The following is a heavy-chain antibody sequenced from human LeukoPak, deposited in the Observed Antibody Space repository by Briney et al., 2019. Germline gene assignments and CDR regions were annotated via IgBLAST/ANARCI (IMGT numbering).Heavy chain of an antibody. CDR1: EFTVSNNY. V-gene: IGHV3-53*01. CDR3: ARDAPQVPAAGVLAS. D-gene: IGHD6-13*01. Sequence: GGSLNLSLQASEFTVSNNYMTWFRQAQGKGLKWSPVMYSRGDTYYADSVKGRFTFSRDISKNTLYLQMNGLGTEDTAMYYCARDAPQVPAAGVLASWGQGTLVTVSS. J-gene: IGHJ5*02. CDR2: MYSRGDT.